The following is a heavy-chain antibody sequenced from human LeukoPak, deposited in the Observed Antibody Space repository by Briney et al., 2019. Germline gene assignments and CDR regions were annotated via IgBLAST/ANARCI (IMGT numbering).Heavy chain of an antibody. CDR2: INPSGGST. CDR1: GYTFTSYY. J-gene: IGHJ5*02. V-gene: IGHV1-46*01. CDR3: ARDQFQYQLLFSGTNWLDP. D-gene: IGHD2-2*01. Sequence: ASVKVSCKASGYTFTSYYMHWVRQAPGQGLEWMGIINPSGGSTSYAQKFQGRVTMTRDTSISTAYMELSRLRSDDTAVYYCARDQFQYQLLFSGTNWLDPWGQGTLVTVSS.